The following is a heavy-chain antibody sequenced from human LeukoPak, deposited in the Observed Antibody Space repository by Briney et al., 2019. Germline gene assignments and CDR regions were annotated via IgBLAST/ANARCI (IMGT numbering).Heavy chain of an antibody. D-gene: IGHD6-19*01. CDR1: GFTVSSNS. CDR2: IYSDNT. V-gene: IGHV3-53*01. Sequence: GGSLRLSCTVSGFTVSSNSMSWVRQAPGKGLEWVSFIYSDNTHYSDSVKGRFTISRDNSKNTLYLQMNSLRAEDTAVYYCARGGIAVAGSLDYWGQGTLVTVSS. CDR3: ARGGIAVAGSLDY. J-gene: IGHJ4*02.